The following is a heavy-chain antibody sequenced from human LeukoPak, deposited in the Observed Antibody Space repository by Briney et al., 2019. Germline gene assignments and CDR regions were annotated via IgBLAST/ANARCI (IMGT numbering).Heavy chain of an antibody. CDR1: GFTFSSYE. CDR3: ARESYYYESSGLDLDY. D-gene: IGHD3-22*01. CDR2: ISSSGSTI. J-gene: IGHJ4*02. V-gene: IGHV3-48*03. Sequence: GGSLRLSCAASGFTFSSYEMNWVRQAPGKGLEWVSYISSSGSTIYYADSVKGRFTISRDNAKNSLYLQMNSLRAEDTAVYYCARESYYYESSGLDLDYWGQGTLVTVSS.